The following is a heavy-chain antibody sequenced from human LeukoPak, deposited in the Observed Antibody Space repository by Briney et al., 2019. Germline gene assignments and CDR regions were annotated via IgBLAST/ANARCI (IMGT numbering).Heavy chain of an antibody. V-gene: IGHV3-23*01. CDR3: AKTMTAGYSSGPSDY. J-gene: IGHJ4*02. CDR2: ISGGGGIT. CDR1: GFTFSSYA. D-gene: IGHD6-19*01. Sequence: PGGSLRLSCAASGFTFSSYAMSWVRQAPGKGLEWVSFISGGGGITYYVDSVKGRFTISRDNAKNTLYLLMNSLRAEDTAVFYCAKTMTAGYSSGPSDYWGQGTLVTVSS.